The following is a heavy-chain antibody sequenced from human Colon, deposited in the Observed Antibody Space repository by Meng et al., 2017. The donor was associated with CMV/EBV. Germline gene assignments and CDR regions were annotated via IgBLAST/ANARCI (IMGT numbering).Heavy chain of an antibody. V-gene: IGHV3-23*01. CDR2: ISDSGYT. CDR3: AKRRKGGYCTGGSCFDN. CDR1: GFAFSDYA. J-gene: IGHJ5*02. D-gene: IGHD2-8*02. Sequence: GESLKISCAASGFAFSDYAMTWVRQAPGKGLEWVSFISDSGYTNYGDPVKGRFTISRDNSKNTVFLQMNSLRADDTGIYYCAKRRKGGYCTGGSCFDNWGQGTQVTVSS.